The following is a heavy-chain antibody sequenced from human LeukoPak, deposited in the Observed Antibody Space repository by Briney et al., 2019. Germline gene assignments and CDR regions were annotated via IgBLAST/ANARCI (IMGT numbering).Heavy chain of an antibody. CDR3: ARARPYCSSTSCHSRNWFDP. J-gene: IGHJ5*02. D-gene: IGHD2-2*02. V-gene: IGHV1-3*01. Sequence: ASVKVSCKASGYTFTSYAMHWVRQAPGQRLEWMGWINAGNGNTKYSQKFQGRVTITRDTSASTAYMELSSLRSEDTAVYYCARARPYCSSTSCHSRNWFDPWGQGTLVTVSS. CDR1: GYTFTSYA. CDR2: INAGNGNT.